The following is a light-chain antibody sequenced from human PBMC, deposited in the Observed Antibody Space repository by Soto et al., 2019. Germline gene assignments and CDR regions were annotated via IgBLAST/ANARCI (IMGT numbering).Light chain of an antibody. CDR1: SSDVGGYDY. Sequence: QSALTQPPSASGSPGQSVTISCTGSSSDVGGYDYVSWYHQYPGKAPKVIIYEVNKRSSGVPDRFSGSKSGNTASLTISGLQGEDEADYYCSAYTVSRTYVFGTGTKLTVL. CDR3: SAYTVSRTYV. V-gene: IGLV2-8*01. J-gene: IGLJ1*01. CDR2: EVN.